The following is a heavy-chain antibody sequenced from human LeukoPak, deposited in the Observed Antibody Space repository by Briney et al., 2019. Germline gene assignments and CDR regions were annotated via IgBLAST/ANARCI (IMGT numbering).Heavy chain of an antibody. Sequence: GGSLRLSCAASGFTFSSYEMNWVRQAPGKGLEWVSYISSSGSTIYYADSVKGRFTISRDNAKNALYLQMDSLRVDDTAVYYCARGISRDKYYNYFMDAWGKGTTVTVSS. J-gene: IGHJ6*03. CDR2: ISSSGSTI. V-gene: IGHV3-48*03. D-gene: IGHD2-15*01. CDR3: ARGISRDKYYNYFMDA. CDR1: GFTFSSYE.